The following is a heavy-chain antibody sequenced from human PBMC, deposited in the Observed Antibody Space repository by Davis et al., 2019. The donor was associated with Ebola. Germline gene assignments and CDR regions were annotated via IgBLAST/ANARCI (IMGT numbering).Heavy chain of an antibody. CDR3: ARTSIVGTTTTASDI. J-gene: IGHJ3*02. Sequence: AASVKVSCKASGYTFTSYDINWVRQATGQGLEWMGRMIPKSGDTVYAQKFQGRVTMTTDTSTGTAYLDLRSLRSDDTAVYFCARTSIVGTTTTASDIWGQGTLVTVSS. CDR2: MIPKSGDT. CDR1: GYTFTSYD. D-gene: IGHD1-26*01. V-gene: IGHV1-8*01.